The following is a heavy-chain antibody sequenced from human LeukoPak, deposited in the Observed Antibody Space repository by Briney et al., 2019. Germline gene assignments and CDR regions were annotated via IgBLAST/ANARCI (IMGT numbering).Heavy chain of an antibody. CDR3: ARDVITMARGVIPGGY. D-gene: IGHD3-10*01. J-gene: IGHJ4*02. CDR1: GYTFTSYG. CDR2: ISAYNGNT. V-gene: IGHV1-18*01. Sequence: ASVKVSCKASGYTFTSYGISWVRQAPGQGLEWMGWISAYNGNTNYAQKLQGRVTMTTDTSTSTAYMELRSLRSDDTAVYYCARDVITMARGVIPGGYWGQGTLVTVSS.